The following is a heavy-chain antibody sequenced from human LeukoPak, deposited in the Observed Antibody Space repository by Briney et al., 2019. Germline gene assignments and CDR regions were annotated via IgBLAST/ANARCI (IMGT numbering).Heavy chain of an antibody. J-gene: IGHJ4*02. D-gene: IGHD2-2*01. V-gene: IGHV3-23*01. CDR2: ISRSGENT. CDR3: AKVVVVPAATTKTYYFDF. CDR1: GFFVSTNY. Sequence: GGSLRLSCAASGFFVSTNYMSWVRQAPGRGLEWVSAISRSGENTYYADSVKGRFTIFRDNSKNALYLQMNSLRAEDTAVYYCAKVVVVPAATTKTYYFDFWGQGTLVTVSS.